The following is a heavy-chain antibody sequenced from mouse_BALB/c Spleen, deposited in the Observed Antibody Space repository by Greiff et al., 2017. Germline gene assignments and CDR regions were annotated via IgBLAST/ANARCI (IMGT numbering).Heavy chain of an antibody. CDR3: ARGADYYGSSYECFDV. J-gene: IGHJ1*01. D-gene: IGHD1-1*01. Sequence: EVQVVESGGGLVKPGGSLKLSCAASGFTFSDYYMYWVRQTPEKRLEWVATISDGGSYTYYPDSVKGRFTISRDNAKNNLYLQMSSLKSEDTATYYCARGADYYGSSYECFDVWGAGTTVTVSS. CDR1: GFTFSDYY. CDR2: ISDGGSYT. V-gene: IGHV5-4*02.